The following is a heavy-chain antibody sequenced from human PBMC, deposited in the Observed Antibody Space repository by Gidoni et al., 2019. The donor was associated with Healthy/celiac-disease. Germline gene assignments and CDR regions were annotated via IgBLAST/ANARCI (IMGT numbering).Heavy chain of an antibody. D-gene: IGHD6-19*01. CDR2: INAGNGNT. CDR1: GYTFTSYA. V-gene: IGHV1-3*01. J-gene: IGHJ4*02. CDR3: ARAFHSSGWYLALDY. Sequence: QVQLVQSGAEVKKPGASVKVSCKASGYTFTSYAMHWVRQAPGQRLEWMGWINAGNGNTKYSQKFQGRVTITRDTSASTAYMELSSLRSEDTAVYYCARAFHSSGWYLALDYWGQGTLVTVSS.